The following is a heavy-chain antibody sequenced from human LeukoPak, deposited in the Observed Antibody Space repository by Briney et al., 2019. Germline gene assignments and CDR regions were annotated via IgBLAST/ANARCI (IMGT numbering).Heavy chain of an antibody. J-gene: IGHJ6*03. CDR2: INHSGST. Sequence: PSETLSLTCAVYGGSFSGYYWSWIRQPPGKGLEWIGEINHSGSTSYNPSLKSRVTISVDTSKNQFSLKLSSVTAADTAVYYCARGRRVPAYYYMDVWGKGTTVTVSS. CDR1: GGSFSGYY. D-gene: IGHD2-2*01. V-gene: IGHV4-34*01. CDR3: ARGRRVPAYYYMDV.